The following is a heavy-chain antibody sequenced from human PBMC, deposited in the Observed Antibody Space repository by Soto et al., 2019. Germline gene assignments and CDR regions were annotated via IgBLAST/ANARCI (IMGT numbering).Heavy chain of an antibody. CDR1: GFTFTSSA. J-gene: IGHJ6*02. D-gene: IGHD5-12*01. CDR2: IVVGSGNT. Sequence: ASVKVSCKASGFTFTSSAVQWVRQARGQRLEWIGWIVVGSGNTNYAQKFQERVTITRDMSTSTAYMELSSLRSDDTDVYYCAADLSVGLRGYYYYGMDVWGQGTTVTVSS. V-gene: IGHV1-58*01. CDR3: AADLSVGLRGYYYYGMDV.